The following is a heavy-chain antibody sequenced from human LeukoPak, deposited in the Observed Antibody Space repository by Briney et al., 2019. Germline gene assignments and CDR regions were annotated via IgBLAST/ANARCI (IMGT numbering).Heavy chain of an antibody. J-gene: IGHJ4*02. CDR2: IIPIFGTA. Sequence: SVKVSCKASGGTFSIYAISWVRQAPGQGLEWMGGIIPIFGTANYAQKFQGRVTITADESTRTGYMELSSLRSEDTAVYYCARDGAVAGYFDYWGQGTLVTVSS. V-gene: IGHV1-69*01. CDR1: GGTFSIYA. D-gene: IGHD6-19*01. CDR3: ARDGAVAGYFDY.